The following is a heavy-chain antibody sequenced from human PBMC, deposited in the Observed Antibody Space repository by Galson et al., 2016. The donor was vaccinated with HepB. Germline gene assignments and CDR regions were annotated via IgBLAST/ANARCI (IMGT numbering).Heavy chain of an antibody. Sequence: SLRLSCAASGVTFSNVWMAWVRQAPGKGLEWVGRLKSKPEGGTTDYADPVKGRFSIFRDDSKNTLHLQMNSLKSDDPAVYYCTTYNGIDDYYYTLDGWGQGTTVTVSS. D-gene: IGHD1-1*01. CDR2: LKSKPEGGTT. CDR1: GVTFSNVW. V-gene: IGHV3-15*01. CDR3: TTYNGIDDYYYTLDG. J-gene: IGHJ6*02.